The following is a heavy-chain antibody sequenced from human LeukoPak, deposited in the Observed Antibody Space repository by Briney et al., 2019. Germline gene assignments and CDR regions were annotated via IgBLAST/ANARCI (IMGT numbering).Heavy chain of an antibody. J-gene: IGHJ4*02. V-gene: IGHV3-30*02. CDR3: AKSKQAPLKSLDY. Sequence: GSLRLACAASGFTFSSYGMHWVRQAPGKGLEWVAFIRYDGSNKYYADSVKGRFTISRDNSKNTLYLQMNSLRAEDTAVYYCAKSKQAPLKSLDYWGQGTLVTVSS. CDR1: GFTFSSYG. CDR2: IRYDGSNK. D-gene: IGHD6-13*01.